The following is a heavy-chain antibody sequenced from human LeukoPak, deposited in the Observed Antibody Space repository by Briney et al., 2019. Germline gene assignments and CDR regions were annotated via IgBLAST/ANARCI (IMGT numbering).Heavy chain of an antibody. V-gene: IGHV3-48*03. CDR1: GFTFSSYE. D-gene: IGHD5/OR15-5a*01. Sequence: GGSLRLSCAASGFTFSSYEMNWVRQAPGKGLEWVSYISSSGRTIYYADCVKGRFTISRDNAKNSLYLQMNSLRAEDTAVYYCARDRVYEHWGQGTLVTVSS. CDR3: ARDRVYEH. CDR2: ISSSGRTI. J-gene: IGHJ1*01.